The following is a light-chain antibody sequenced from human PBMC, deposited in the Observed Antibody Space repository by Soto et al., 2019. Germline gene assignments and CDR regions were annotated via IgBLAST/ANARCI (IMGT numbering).Light chain of an antibody. CDR3: SSYAGSNIGV. Sequence: QSALTQPPSASGSPGQTVTISCTGTSSNVGGYNYVSWYQQHPGKAPKLMIYEVTKRPSGVPDRFSGSKSGNTASLTVSGLQAEDEADYYCSSYAGSNIGVFGTGTKLTFL. CDR1: SSNVGGYNY. CDR2: EVT. J-gene: IGLJ1*01. V-gene: IGLV2-8*01.